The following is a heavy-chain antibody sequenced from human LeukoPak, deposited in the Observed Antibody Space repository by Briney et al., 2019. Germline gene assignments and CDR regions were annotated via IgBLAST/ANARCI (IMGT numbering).Heavy chain of an antibody. CDR3: ARDGDTTVSKERYFAY. CDR2: IWYDGSYK. V-gene: IGHV3-33*01. CDR1: GFTFSSYG. J-gene: IGHJ4*02. D-gene: IGHD4-17*01. Sequence: GGSLRLSCAASGFTFSSYGMHWAPQAPGKGLEWVAVIWYDGSYKYYADSVKGRFTISRDNSKNTLYLQVNSLRAEDTAVYYCARDGDTTVSKERYFAYWGQGTLVTVSS.